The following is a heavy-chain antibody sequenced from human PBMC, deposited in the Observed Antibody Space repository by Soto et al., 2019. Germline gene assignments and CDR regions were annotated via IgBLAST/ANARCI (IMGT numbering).Heavy chain of an antibody. CDR2: MSGSGDSI. D-gene: IGHD7-27*01. J-gene: IGHJ4*02. CDR1: GFTFSNYA. V-gene: IGHV3-23*01. CDR3: ATGRQMGY. Sequence: DVQVLESGGDLVQPGESLRLSCAASGFTFSNYAMTWVRQAPGKGLEWVSTMSGSGDSIYYADSVKGRFTISRDNYKNTLYLQMNSLRADDWAVYYCATGRQMGYWGQGTLVIVSS.